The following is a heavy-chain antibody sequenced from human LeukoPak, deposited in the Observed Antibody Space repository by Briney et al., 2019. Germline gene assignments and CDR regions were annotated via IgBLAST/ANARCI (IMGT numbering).Heavy chain of an antibody. Sequence: GGSLRLSCTASGFTFGDYAMSWFRQAPGKGLEWVTFIQSDGSNKYYTDSAKGRFTISRDSSKNTLYPQMNSLRAEDTAVYYCARESGGVRRAFDIWGQGTMVTVSS. D-gene: IGHD3-16*01. CDR3: ARESGGVRRAFDI. CDR1: GFTFGDYA. V-gene: IGHV3-30*02. CDR2: IQSDGSNK. J-gene: IGHJ3*02.